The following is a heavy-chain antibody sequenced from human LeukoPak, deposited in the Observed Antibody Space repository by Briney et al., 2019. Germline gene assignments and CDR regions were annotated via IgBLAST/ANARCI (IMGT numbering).Heavy chain of an antibody. V-gene: IGHV1-24*01. D-gene: IGHD3-9*01. CDR2: FDPGSGEI. CDR1: GYSIIELS. J-gene: IGHJ4*02. Sequence: ASVPVSCKVSGYSIIELSSHWVRQAPGKGLEWMGGFDPGSGEIIYEQKFQDRVTMTEDTSTDTAYMELSSLRSEDTALYYCATGTHYDLLPFWGQGTLVTVSS. CDR3: ATGTHYDLLPF.